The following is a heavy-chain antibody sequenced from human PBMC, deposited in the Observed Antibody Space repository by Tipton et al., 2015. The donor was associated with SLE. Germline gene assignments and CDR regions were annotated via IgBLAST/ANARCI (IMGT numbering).Heavy chain of an antibody. J-gene: IGHJ6*02. D-gene: IGHD3-10*01. CDR1: GGSIRSSNW. CDR2: IHHSGST. CDR3: ARQRLRLLSPLDA. Sequence: TLSLTCAVSGGSIRSSNWWSWVRQPPGKGLEWIGEIHHSGSTNSNPPLKSRVTISVDKSKNQFSLKLSSVTVADTAVYYCARQRLRLLSPLDAWGQGTTVTVSS. V-gene: IGHV4-4*02.